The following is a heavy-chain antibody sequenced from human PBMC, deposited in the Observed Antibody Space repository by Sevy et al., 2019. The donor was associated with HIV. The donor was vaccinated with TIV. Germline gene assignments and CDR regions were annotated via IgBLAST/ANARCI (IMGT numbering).Heavy chain of an antibody. J-gene: IGHJ5*02. CDR3: ARDYKSSGYDVYNWFDP. D-gene: IGHD5-12*01. CDR1: GYSISRGYY. Sequence: SETLSLTCAVSGYSISRGYYWGWIRQPPGKGLEWIGTIYHSGSTYYNPSLKSPVTISVDTSKNQFSLKLSSVTAADTAVYYCARDYKSSGYDVYNWFDPWGQGTLVTVSS. CDR2: IYHSGST. V-gene: IGHV4-38-2*02.